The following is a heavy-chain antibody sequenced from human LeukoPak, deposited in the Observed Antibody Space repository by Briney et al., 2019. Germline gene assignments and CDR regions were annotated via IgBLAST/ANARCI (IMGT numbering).Heavy chain of an antibody. CDR3: ARDRRFYYDSSGYYLDAFDI. Sequence: GASVRVSCKASGYTFTSHYMHWVRQAPGQGLEWMGIINPSGGSTSYAQKFQGRVTMTRDMSTSTVYMELSSLRAEDTAVYYCARDRRFYYDSSGYYLDAFDIWGQGTMVTVSS. CDR1: GYTFTSHY. J-gene: IGHJ3*02. CDR2: INPSGGST. V-gene: IGHV1-46*01. D-gene: IGHD3-22*01.